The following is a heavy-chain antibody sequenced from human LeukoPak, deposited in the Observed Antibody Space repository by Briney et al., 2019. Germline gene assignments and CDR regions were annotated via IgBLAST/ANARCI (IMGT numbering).Heavy chain of an antibody. Sequence: GGSLRLSCAASGFTFSRYWMHWVRQAPGKGLLWVSRINSDGSSTYYADSVKGRFTTSRDNAKSALHLQMNSLTAEDTAVYYCVLDLFSSFAFDIWGHGTMVTVSS. V-gene: IGHV3-74*01. D-gene: IGHD3/OR15-3a*01. CDR1: GFTFSRYW. CDR3: VLDLFSSFAFDI. CDR2: INSDGSST. J-gene: IGHJ3*02.